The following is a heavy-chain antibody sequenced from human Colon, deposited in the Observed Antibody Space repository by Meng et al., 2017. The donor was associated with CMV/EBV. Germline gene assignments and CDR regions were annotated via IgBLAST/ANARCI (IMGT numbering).Heavy chain of an antibody. J-gene: IGHJ4*02. CDR1: GASITSYY. CDR3: ARDSNLSGLAY. V-gene: IGHV4-4*07. D-gene: IGHD3-10*01. CDR2: VYISGNT. Sequence: VQLREWGPGLVKPSETLSLTCTVSGASITSYYWSGIRQPAGKGLEWIGRVYISGNTNYNPSLKSRVTMSIDTSKNQLSLNIRSVTAADTAVYYCARDSNLSGLAYWGQGTLVTVSS.